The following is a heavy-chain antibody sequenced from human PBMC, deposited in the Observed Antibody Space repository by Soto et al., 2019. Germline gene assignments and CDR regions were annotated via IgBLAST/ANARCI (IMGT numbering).Heavy chain of an antibody. J-gene: IGHJ5*02. Sequence: GGSLRLSCAASGFTFSSYGMHWVRQAPGKGLEWVAVIWYDGSNKYYADSVKGRFTISRDNSKNTLYLQMNSLRAEDTAVYYCARAAKTHWFDPWGQGTLVTVPS. V-gene: IGHV3-33*01. CDR1: GFTFSSYG. CDR3: ARAAKTHWFDP. CDR2: IWYDGSNK.